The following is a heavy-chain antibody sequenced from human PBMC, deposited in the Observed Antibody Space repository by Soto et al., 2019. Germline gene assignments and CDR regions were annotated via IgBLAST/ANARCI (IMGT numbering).Heavy chain of an antibody. D-gene: IGHD3-10*01. J-gene: IGHJ4*02. Sequence: GGSLRLSCAASGFTVSSNYMSWVRQAPGKGLEWVSVLYSGGSTYYADSVKGRFTISRDNSKKTLYLQMNSLRPEDTAVYYCARDEGSGSDYWGQGTLVTVSS. CDR1: GFTVSSNY. V-gene: IGHV3-53*01. CDR3: ARDEGSGSDY. CDR2: LYSGGST.